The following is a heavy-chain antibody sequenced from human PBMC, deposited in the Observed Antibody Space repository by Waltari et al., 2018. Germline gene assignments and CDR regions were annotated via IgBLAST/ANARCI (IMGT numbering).Heavy chain of an antibody. D-gene: IGHD5-18*01. CDR1: GYTLTELS. Sequence: QVQLVQSGAEVKKPGASVKVSCKVSGYTLTELSMHWVRQAPGKGLEWMGGCDPEDGETIYAQKFQGRVTMTEDTSTDTAYMELSSLRSEDTAVYYCATGSTAMVPSFYYGMDVWGQGTTVTVSS. CDR2: CDPEDGET. CDR3: ATGSTAMVPSFYYGMDV. J-gene: IGHJ6*02. V-gene: IGHV1-24*01.